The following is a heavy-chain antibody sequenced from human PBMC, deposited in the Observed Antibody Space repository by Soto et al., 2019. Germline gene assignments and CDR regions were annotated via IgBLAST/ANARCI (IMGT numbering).Heavy chain of an antibody. D-gene: IGHD4-17*01. V-gene: IGHV3-30-3*01. Sequence: GGSLRLSCAASGFTFSSYAMHWVRQAPGKGLEWVAVISYDGSNKYYADSVKGRFTISRDNSKNTLYLQMNSLRAEDTAVYYCARAPFYGDYEAFDYWGQGTLVTVSS. CDR3: ARAPFYGDYEAFDY. CDR2: ISYDGSNK. J-gene: IGHJ4*02. CDR1: GFTFSSYA.